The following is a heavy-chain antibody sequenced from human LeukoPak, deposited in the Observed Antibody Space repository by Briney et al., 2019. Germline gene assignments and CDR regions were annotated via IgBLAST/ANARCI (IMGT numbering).Heavy chain of an antibody. Sequence: SETLSLTCTVAGGSISSRSYYWGWIRQPPGKGLEWIGSISYTGTTYYKPSLKSRVTISVDTSKNQFSLKLSSVTAADTAVYYCARQKGGVAGLKYYFDYWGQGTLVTVSS. D-gene: IGHD6-19*01. CDR2: ISYTGTT. J-gene: IGHJ4*02. CDR3: ARQKGGVAGLKYYFDY. V-gene: IGHV4-39*01. CDR1: GGSISSRSYY.